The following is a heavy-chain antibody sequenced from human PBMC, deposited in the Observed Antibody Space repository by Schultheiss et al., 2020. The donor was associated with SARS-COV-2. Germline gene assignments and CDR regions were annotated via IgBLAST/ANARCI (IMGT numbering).Heavy chain of an antibody. CDR3: TTDRYCSSTSCYGGYYYYGMDV. D-gene: IGHD2-2*01. V-gene: IGHV3-15*01. Sequence: GGSLRLSCIASGFRFETYSVHWVRQASGRGLEWVGRIKSKTDGGTTDYAAPVKGRFTISRDDSKNTLYLQMNSLKTEDTAVYYCTTDRYCSSTSCYGGYYYYGMDVWGQGTTVTVSS. CDR1: GFRFETYS. CDR2: IKSKTDGGTT. J-gene: IGHJ6*02.